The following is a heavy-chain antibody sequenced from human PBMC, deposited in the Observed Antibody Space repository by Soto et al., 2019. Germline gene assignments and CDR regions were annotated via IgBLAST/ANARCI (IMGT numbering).Heavy chain of an antibody. Sequence: EVQLVESGGGLVQPGGSLRLSCAASGFTFNSHNMNWVRQAPGKGLEWLSYISSSSITIYYADSVKGRFTISRDNAKNSLYLQMSSLRDEDTAVYYCARDSTWIYGMDAWGQGTTVSVSS. J-gene: IGHJ6*02. CDR1: GFTFNSHN. D-gene: IGHD5-12*01. V-gene: IGHV3-48*02. CDR3: ARDSTWIYGMDA. CDR2: ISSSSITI.